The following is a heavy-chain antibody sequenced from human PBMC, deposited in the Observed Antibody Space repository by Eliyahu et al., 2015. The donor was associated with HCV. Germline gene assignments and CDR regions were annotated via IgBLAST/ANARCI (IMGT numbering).Heavy chain of an antibody. Sequence: QVQLVQSGAXVKXPGXSVXVSCKASGYTFTGYYMHXVRQAPGQGLEWMGRINPNSGGTNYAQKFQGRVTMTRDTSISTAYMELSRLRSDDTAVYYCARAMSPMIVVVGYWGQGTLVTVSS. CDR1: GYTFTGYY. D-gene: IGHD3-22*01. V-gene: IGHV1-2*06. CDR2: INPNSGGT. J-gene: IGHJ4*02. CDR3: ARAMSPMIVVVGY.